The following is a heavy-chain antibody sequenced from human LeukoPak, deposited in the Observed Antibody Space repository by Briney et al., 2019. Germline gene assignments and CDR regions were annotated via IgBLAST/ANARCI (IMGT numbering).Heavy chain of an antibody. J-gene: IGHJ4*02. CDR3: AKGYYDYVWGSYYFDY. D-gene: IGHD3-16*01. CDR1: GFTFSSYS. CDR2: ISSSSSYI. Sequence: GGSLRLSCAASGFTFSSYSMNWVRQAPGKGLEWVSSISSSSSYIYYADSVKGRFTISRDNAKNSLYLQMNGLRAEDTAVYYCAKGYYDYVWGSYYFDYWGQGTLVTVSS. V-gene: IGHV3-21*04.